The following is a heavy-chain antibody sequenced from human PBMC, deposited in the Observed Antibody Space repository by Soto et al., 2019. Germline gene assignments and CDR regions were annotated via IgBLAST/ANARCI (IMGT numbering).Heavy chain of an antibody. V-gene: IGHV3-9*01. CDR3: AKDKAPGIAAAGTFDY. Sequence: PGGSLRLSCAASGFTFDDYAMHWVRQAPGKGLEWVSGISWNSGSIGYADSVKGRFTISRDNAKNSLYLQMNSLRAEDTALYYCAKDKAPGIAAAGTFDYWGQGTLVTVSS. D-gene: IGHD6-13*01. CDR1: GFTFDDYA. CDR2: ISWNSGSI. J-gene: IGHJ4*02.